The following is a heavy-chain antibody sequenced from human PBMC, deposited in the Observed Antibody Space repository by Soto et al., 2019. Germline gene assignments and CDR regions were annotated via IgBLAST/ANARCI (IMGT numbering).Heavy chain of an antibody. CDR2: LSSSSSYI. CDR3: ARSYGDYSFGYY. V-gene: IGHV3-21*01. CDR1: GFTFGDYT. D-gene: IGHD4-17*01. J-gene: IGHJ4*02. Sequence: EVQLVESGGGLVKPGGSLRLSCVASGFTFGDYTTHWARQTPGKGVEWVSSLSSSSSYIYCADSVKGRITISRDIAKNSLYLQMNSLRAEDTSVYYCARSYGDYSFGYYWGQGPLVTVSS.